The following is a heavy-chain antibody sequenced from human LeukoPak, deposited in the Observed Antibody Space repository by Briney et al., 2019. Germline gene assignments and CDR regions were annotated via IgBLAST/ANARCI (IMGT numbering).Heavy chain of an antibody. D-gene: IGHD2-15*01. CDR1: GFTFSSYN. CDR3: ATVAGDCSGGRCYLLRFDY. Sequence: GGSLRLSCAASGFTFSSYNMNWVRQAPGKGLEWVSYISSSSSTIYYADSVKGRFTISRDNAKNSLYLQMNSLRGDDTAVYYCATVAGDCSGGRCYLLRFDYWGQGTLVTVSS. J-gene: IGHJ4*02. CDR2: ISSSSSTI. V-gene: IGHV3-48*04.